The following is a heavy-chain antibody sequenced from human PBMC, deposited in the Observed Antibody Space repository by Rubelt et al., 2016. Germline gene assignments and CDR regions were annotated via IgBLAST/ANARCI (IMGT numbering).Heavy chain of an antibody. V-gene: IGHV4-39*01. Sequence: QGEESGPGLVKPSETLSLTCSVSGGSISSSSYYWGWIRQPPGKGLEWIGTIYYSGTTYYNPSLKSRVTISVDTSKNQFSLKLSSVTAADTAVYYCARGYRTSGYNWFDPWGQGTLVTVSS. D-gene: IGHD5-24*01. J-gene: IGHJ5*02. CDR3: ARGYRTSGYNWFDP. CDR2: IYYSGTT. CDR1: GGSISSSSYY.